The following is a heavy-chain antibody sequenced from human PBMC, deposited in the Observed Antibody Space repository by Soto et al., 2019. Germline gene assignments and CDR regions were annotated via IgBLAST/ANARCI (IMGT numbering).Heavy chain of an antibody. CDR2: IYIGGST. D-gene: IGHD3-3*01. Sequence: GGSLRLSCAASGFTVSSNYISWVRQAPGKGLEWVSVIYIGGSTYYADSVKGRFTISRDNSKNTLYLQMNSLRAEDTAVYYCARDSNYDFWSGRRGLNWFDPWGQGTLVTVSS. CDR3: ARDSNYDFWSGRRGLNWFDP. J-gene: IGHJ5*02. CDR1: GFTVSSNY. V-gene: IGHV3-53*01.